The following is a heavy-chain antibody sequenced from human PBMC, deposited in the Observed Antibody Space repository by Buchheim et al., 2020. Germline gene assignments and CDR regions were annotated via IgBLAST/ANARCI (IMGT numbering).Heavy chain of an antibody. CDR1: GFTFSNYA. CDR3: ARESATASSLDF. J-gene: IGHJ4*02. Sequence: EVQLLESGGGLAQPGGSLRLSCVASGFTFSNYAIQWVRQAPGKGLECVSGGGDITYYADSVKGRFTIARDNSKNTVFLQMNSLRAEDTAVYFCARESATASSLDFWGQGTL. CDR2: SGGGDIT. V-gene: IGHV3-23*01. D-gene: IGHD6-6*01.